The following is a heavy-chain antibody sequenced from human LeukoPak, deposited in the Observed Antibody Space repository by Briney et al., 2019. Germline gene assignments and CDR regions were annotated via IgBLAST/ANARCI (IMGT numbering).Heavy chain of an antibody. Sequence: PGGSLRLSCAASGFTFDDYAMHWVRHAPGKGLEWVSGISWNSGSIGYADSVKGRFTISRDNAKNSLYLQMNSLRAEDTALYYCAKGITYSGWYYFDYWGQGTLVTVSS. CDR3: AKGITYSGWYYFDY. V-gene: IGHV3-9*01. CDR1: GFTFDDYA. CDR2: ISWNSGSI. D-gene: IGHD6-19*01. J-gene: IGHJ4*02.